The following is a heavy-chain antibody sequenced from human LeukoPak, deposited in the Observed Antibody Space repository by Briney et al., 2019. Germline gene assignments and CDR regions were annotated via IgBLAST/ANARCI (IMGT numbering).Heavy chain of an antibody. CDR1: GESFSGYY. CDR3: ARGYSSSWWDY. CDR2: ISGSGGST. V-gene: IGHV3-23*01. Sequence: ETLSLTCAVYGESFSGYYWSWLRQPPGKGLEWVSAISGSGGSTYYADSVKGRFTISRDNSKNTLYLQMNSLRAEDTAVYYCARGYSSSWWDYWGQGTLVTVSS. D-gene: IGHD6-13*01. J-gene: IGHJ4*02.